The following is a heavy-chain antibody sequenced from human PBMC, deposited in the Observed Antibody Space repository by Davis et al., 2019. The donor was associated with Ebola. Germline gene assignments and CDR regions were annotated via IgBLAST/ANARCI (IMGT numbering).Heavy chain of an antibody. CDR2: IYYSGST. D-gene: IGHD3-3*01. J-gene: IGHJ6*02. CDR3: ARAITIFGVVKWYYYGMDV. Sequence: MPSETLSLTCTVSGGSISSSSYYWGWIRQPPGKGLEWIGSIYYSGSTYYNPSLKSRVTISVDTSKNQFSLKLSSVTAADTAVYYCARAITIFGVVKWYYYGMDVWGQGTTVTVSS. CDR1: GGSISSSSYY. V-gene: IGHV4-39*01.